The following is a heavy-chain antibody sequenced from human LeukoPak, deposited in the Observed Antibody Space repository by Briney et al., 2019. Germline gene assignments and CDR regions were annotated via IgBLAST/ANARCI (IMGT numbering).Heavy chain of an antibody. CDR1: GGSISSSNHY. V-gene: IGHV4-39*06. J-gene: IGHJ6*03. D-gene: IGHD5-18*01. CDR3: ASPAMAFIDQGPYNHYYYMDV. CDR2: RYHSGST. Sequence: SETLSLTCTVSGGSISSSNHYWGWSRQPPGKGLEWSESRYHSGSTYYNPYRKSQHTITVDTSKNRFAEKLRCVTAADTAVYYCASPAMAFIDQGPYNHYYYMDVWGKGTTVTVSS.